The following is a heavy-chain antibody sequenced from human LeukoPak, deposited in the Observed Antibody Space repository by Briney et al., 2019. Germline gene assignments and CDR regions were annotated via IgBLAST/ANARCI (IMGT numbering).Heavy chain of an antibody. Sequence: GGSLRLSCAAPGFTFSSYGMHWVRQAPGKGLEWVAFIRYDGSNKYYADSVKGRFTISRDNSKNTLYLQMNSLRAEDTAVYYCAKDRGVTTDYYYMDVWGKGTTVTVSS. J-gene: IGHJ6*03. CDR3: AKDRGVTTDYYYMDV. D-gene: IGHD2-21*02. CDR1: GFTFSSYG. CDR2: IRYDGSNK. V-gene: IGHV3-30*02.